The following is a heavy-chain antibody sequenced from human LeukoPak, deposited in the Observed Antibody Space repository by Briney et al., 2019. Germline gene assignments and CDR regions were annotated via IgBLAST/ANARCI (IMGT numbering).Heavy chain of an antibody. CDR2: INHSGST. D-gene: IGHD3-10*01. Sequence: PSETLSLTCAVYGGSFSGYYWSWIRQPPGKGLEWIGEINHSGSTNYNPSLKSRVTISVDTSRNQFSLKPSSVTAADTAVYYCARTTGSFYFYYYMDVWGKGTTVTVSS. V-gene: IGHV4-34*01. J-gene: IGHJ6*03. CDR1: GGSFSGYY. CDR3: ARTTGSFYFYYYMDV.